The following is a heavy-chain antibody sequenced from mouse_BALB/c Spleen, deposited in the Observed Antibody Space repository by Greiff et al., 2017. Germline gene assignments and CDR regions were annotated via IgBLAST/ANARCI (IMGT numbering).Heavy chain of an antibody. D-gene: IGHD1-2*01. J-gene: IGHJ3*01. CDR1: GFNIKDTY. CDR2: IDPANGNT. Sequence: VQLQQSGAELVKPGASVKLSCTASGFNIKDTYMHWVKQRPEQGLEWIGRIDPANGNTKYDPKFQGKATITADTSSNTAYLQLSSLTSEDTAVYYCARSAYYGYALAYWGQGTLVTVSA. CDR3: ARSAYYGYALAY. V-gene: IGHV14-3*02.